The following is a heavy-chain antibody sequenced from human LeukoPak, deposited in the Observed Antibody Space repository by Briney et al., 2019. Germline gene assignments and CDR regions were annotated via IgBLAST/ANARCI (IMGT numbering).Heavy chain of an antibody. D-gene: IGHD3-10*01. Sequence: GSLRLSCAASGFSVSSHYMSWVRQAPGKGLEWVSVIYLGGSAYYADSVEDGFTISRDKSKNIVYLQMNNLRVEDTAVYFCARDPGESGTYDYWGQGALVTVSP. CDR1: GFSVSSHY. V-gene: IGHV3-66*01. J-gene: IGHJ4*02. CDR2: IYLGGSA. CDR3: ARDPGESGTYDY.